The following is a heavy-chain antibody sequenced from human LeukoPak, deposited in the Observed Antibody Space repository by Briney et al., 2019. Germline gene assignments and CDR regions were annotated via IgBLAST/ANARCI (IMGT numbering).Heavy chain of an antibody. J-gene: IGHJ4*02. CDR3: ARVVYYYDSSGIDY. Sequence: SETLSLTCAVYGGSFSGYYWSWIRQPPGKGLEWIGEINHSGSTNYNPSLTSRFTISVDTSKNQFSLKLSSVTAADTAVYYCARVVYYYDSSGIDYWGQGTLVTVSS. D-gene: IGHD3-22*01. V-gene: IGHV4-34*01. CDR2: INHSGST. CDR1: GGSFSGYY.